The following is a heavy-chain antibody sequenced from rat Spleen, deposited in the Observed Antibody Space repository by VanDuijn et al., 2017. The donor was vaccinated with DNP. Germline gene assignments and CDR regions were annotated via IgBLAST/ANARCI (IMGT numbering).Heavy chain of an antibody. D-gene: IGHD1-12*02. CDR2: IQNGGST. CDR3: ASPITMMGYWYFDF. V-gene: IGHV2-27*01. CDR1: GFSLTSYH. J-gene: IGHJ1*01. Sequence: QVRLRESGPGLVQPSHTLSLTCTVSGFSLTSYHVHWVRQPPGKVLEWMGRIQNGGSTDYNSALKSRLSISRDTSKSQVFLKMNSVQTEDTAMYFCASPITMMGYWYFDFWGPGTMVTVSS.